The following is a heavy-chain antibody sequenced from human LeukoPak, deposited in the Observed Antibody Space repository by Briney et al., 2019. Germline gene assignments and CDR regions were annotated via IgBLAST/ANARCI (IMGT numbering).Heavy chain of an antibody. CDR2: IYYSGST. D-gene: IGHD6-6*01. CDR1: GGSSSNYY. V-gene: IGHV4-59*08. J-gene: IGHJ3*02. CDR3: ARRRAYSYSSPFDI. Sequence: KPSETLSLTCSVSGGSSSNYYWSWIRQPPGRGLEWIGYIYYSGSTNSNASLKSRVTIFVDPSKNQFSLRLSSATAADTAVYYCARRRAYSYSSPFDIWGQGTMVTVSS.